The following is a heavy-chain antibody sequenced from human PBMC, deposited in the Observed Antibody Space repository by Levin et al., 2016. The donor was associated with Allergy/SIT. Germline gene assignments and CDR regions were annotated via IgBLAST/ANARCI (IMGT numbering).Heavy chain of an antibody. Sequence: SVKVSCKSPTYTLTNYAITWVRQAPGQGLEWMGEIIPMFVTPDYASQFQGRLTITADGSTSTVYMELSSLKSDDTAVYYCARDSLMIIRTVFGQDESIHWGQGTLVTVSS. CDR3: ARDSLMIIRTVFGQDESIH. CDR2: IIPMFVTP. J-gene: IGHJ4*02. V-gene: IGHV1-69*13. D-gene: IGHD3-16*01. CDR1: TYTLTNYA.